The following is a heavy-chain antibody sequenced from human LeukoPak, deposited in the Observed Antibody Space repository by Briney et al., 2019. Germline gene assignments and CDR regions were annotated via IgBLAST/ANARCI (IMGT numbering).Heavy chain of an antibody. CDR1: GFTVSSNY. J-gene: IGHJ4*02. D-gene: IGHD1-26*01. CDR2: IYSGGST. V-gene: IGHV3-66*01. Sequence: PGGSLRLSCAASGFTVSSNYMSWVRQAPGKGLEWVSVIYSGGSTYYADSVKGRFTISRDNSKNTLYLQMNSLRAEDTAVYYCARDEGGYSGSPSYWGQGTLVTVSS. CDR3: ARDEGGYSGSPSY.